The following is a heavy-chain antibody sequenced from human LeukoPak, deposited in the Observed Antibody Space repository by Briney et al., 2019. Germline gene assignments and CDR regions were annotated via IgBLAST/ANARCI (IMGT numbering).Heavy chain of an antibody. J-gene: IGHJ4*02. Sequence: SETLSLTCAVYGGSFSGYYWSWIRQPPGKGLEWIGEINHSGSTNYNPSLKSRVTISVDTSKDQFSLKLSSVTAADTAVYYCARGRGVDYWGQGTLVTVSS. CDR2: INHSGST. V-gene: IGHV4-34*01. D-gene: IGHD3-10*01. CDR1: GGSFSGYY. CDR3: ARGRGVDY.